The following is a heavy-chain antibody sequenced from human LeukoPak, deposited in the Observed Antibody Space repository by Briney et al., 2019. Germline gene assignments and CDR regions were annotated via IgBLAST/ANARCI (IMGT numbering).Heavy chain of an antibody. V-gene: IGHV3-23*01. Sequence: GGSLRLSCAASGFIFSRFGMNWVRQAPGKGLEWVSVISRNGAHPYYIDSVRDRFTVSRDNSKNIMYLQMNSLRAEDAALYYCTTPGDSGWYNHWGQGTLVTVSS. CDR1: GFIFSRFG. J-gene: IGHJ4*02. CDR2: ISRNGAHP. CDR3: TTPGDSGWYNH. D-gene: IGHD6-19*01.